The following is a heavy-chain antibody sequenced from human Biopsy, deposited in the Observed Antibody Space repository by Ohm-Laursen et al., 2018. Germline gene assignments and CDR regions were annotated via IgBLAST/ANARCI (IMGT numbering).Heavy chain of an antibody. D-gene: IGHD3-10*01. J-gene: IGHJ4*02. CDR1: GYTFTSYE. V-gene: IGHV1-46*01. CDR2: INPSGGST. Sequence: ASVKVSCKASGYTFTSYEINWVRQAPGQGLEWMGKINPSGGSTSYAQKFQGRVTMTRDTSTTTVYMELSSLRSEDTAVYYCARDRIGGRGDPPDHWGQGTLVTVSS. CDR3: ARDRIGGRGDPPDH.